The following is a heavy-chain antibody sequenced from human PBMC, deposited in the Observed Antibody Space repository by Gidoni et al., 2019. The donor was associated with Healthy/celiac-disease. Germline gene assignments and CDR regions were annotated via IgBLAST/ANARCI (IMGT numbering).Heavy chain of an antibody. J-gene: IGHJ6*02. V-gene: IGHV3-9*01. CDR2: ISWNSGSI. CDR3: AKATGGVPAMLTYYYYGMDV. D-gene: IGHD2-2*01. Sequence: EVQLVESGGGLVQHGRSLRLSCGASGFTVDDDAMHWVRQAQGKGRECGSAISWNSGSIGYADSVKGRFTISRDNAKNSLYLQMNSLIAEDTALYSCAKATGGVPAMLTYYYYGMDVWGQGTTVTVSS. CDR1: GFTVDDDA.